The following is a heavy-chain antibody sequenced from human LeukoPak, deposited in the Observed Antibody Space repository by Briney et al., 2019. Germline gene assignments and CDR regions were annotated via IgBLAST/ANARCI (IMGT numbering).Heavy chain of an antibody. CDR2: ITSSSSTI. CDR1: GFTFSNYN. J-gene: IGHJ4*02. D-gene: IGHD2-8*02. V-gene: IGHV3-48*02. Sequence: GGSLRLSCAASGFTFSNYNMNWVRQAPGKGLEWVSYITSSSSTIYYTDSVKGRFTISRDNARNSLYLQMDSLRDEDTAVYYCARDRLVGTSYIIRYFDYWGQGTLVTVSS. CDR3: ARDRLVGTSYIIRYFDY.